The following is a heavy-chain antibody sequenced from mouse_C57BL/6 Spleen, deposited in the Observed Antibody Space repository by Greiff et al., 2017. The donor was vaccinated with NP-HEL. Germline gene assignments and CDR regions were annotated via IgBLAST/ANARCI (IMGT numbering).Heavy chain of an antibody. D-gene: IGHD4-1*01. V-gene: IGHV1-26*01. CDR2: INPNNGGT. Sequence: EVQLHQSGPELVKPGASVKISCKASGYTFTDYYMNWVKQSHGKSLEWIGDINPNNGGTSYNQKFKGKATLTVDKSSSTAYMELRSLTSEDSAVYYCARPNWDEGFAYWGQGTLVTVSA. CDR3: ARPNWDEGFAY. J-gene: IGHJ3*01. CDR1: GYTFTDYY.